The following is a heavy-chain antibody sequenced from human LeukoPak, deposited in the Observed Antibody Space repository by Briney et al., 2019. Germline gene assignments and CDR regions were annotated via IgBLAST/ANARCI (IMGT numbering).Heavy chain of an antibody. D-gene: IGHD1-26*01. CDR3: AAGGDLDH. CDR1: GFTVSGDY. V-gene: IGHV3-66*02. J-gene: IGHJ4*02. CDR2: IFSDDNT. Sequence: GGSLRLSCTASGFTVSGDYMTWVRQAPREGLEWVSSIFSDDNTYYADSVKGRFTISRDNLKNTLYLQMNSLRDEDSAVYYCAAGGDLDHWGQGTLVTVSS.